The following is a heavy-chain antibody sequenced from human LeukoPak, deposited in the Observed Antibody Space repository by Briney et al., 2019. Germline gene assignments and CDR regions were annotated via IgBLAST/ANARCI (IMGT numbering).Heavy chain of an antibody. D-gene: IGHD2-21*01. CDR3: AVAPGDY. V-gene: IGHV1-2*02. CDR1: GYTFTDYY. CDR2: INPNSDYT. J-gene: IGHJ4*02. Sequence: ASVKVSCKASGYTFTDYYIHWVRQAPGQGLEWMGWINPNSDYTFYAQKFQGRITLTRDTSISTVYMELTTLTSDDTALYYCAVAPGDYWGQGTLVSVS.